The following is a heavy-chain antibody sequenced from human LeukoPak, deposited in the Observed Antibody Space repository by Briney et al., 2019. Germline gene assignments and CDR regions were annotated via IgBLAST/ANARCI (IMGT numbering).Heavy chain of an antibody. J-gene: IGHJ4*02. CDR1: GFTFSSYW. Sequence: PGGSLRLSCAVSGFTFSSYWMSWVRQAPGKGLEWVANIKQDGSEKYYVDSVKGRFTISRDNAKNSLYLQMNSLRAEDTAVYYCALNTYYYDSSGYYWGQGTLVTVSS. D-gene: IGHD3-22*01. CDR3: ALNTYYYDSSGYY. CDR2: IKQDGSEK. V-gene: IGHV3-7*03.